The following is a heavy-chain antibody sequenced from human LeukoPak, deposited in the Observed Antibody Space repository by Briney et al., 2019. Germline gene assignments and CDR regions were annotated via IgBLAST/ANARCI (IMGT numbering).Heavy chain of an antibody. D-gene: IGHD6-19*01. CDR3: AKDRYSSGWGLFDY. V-gene: IGHV3-30*02. CDR2: IRYDGSNK. J-gene: IGHJ4*02. Sequence: SGGCLRLSCAVSGFTFGSYGMHWVRQAPGNGLDWVSFIRYDGSNKYYADSVKGRFTISRDNSKNTLYLQMNSLRAEDTAVYYCAKDRYSSGWGLFDYWGQGTLVTVSS. CDR1: GFTFGSYG.